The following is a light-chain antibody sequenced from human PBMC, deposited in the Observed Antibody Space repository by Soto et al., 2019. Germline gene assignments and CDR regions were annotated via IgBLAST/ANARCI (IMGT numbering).Light chain of an antibody. CDR1: QSVSSSY. CDR2: GAS. CDR3: QQYGSSPPTIT. Sequence: EIVLTQSPGTLSLSPGERATLSCRASQSVSSSYLAWYQQKPGQAPRLLIYGASSRATGIPDRFGGSWSGTDFTLTISRLEPEDFAVYYCQQYGSSPPTITFGQGTRLEFK. V-gene: IGKV3-20*01. J-gene: IGKJ5*01.